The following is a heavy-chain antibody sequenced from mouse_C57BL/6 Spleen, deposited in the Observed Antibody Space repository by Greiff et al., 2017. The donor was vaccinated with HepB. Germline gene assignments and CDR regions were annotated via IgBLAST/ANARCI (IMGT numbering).Heavy chain of an antibody. Sequence: EVKLVESGGGLVKPGGSLKLSCAASGFTFSDYGMHWVRQAPEKGLEWVAYISSGSSTIYYADTVKGRFTISRDNAKNTLFLQMTSLRSEDTAMYYCARPNYGNLAWFAYWGQGTLVTVSA. CDR2: ISSGSSTI. J-gene: IGHJ3*01. V-gene: IGHV5-17*01. CDR3: ARPNYGNLAWFAY. CDR1: GFTFSDYG. D-gene: IGHD2-1*01.